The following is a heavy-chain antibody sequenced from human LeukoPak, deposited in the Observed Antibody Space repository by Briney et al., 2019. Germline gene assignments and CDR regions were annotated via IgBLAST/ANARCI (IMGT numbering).Heavy chain of an antibody. D-gene: IGHD3-22*01. V-gene: IGHV3-9*01. CDR1: GFTFNDHA. Sequence: GGSLRLSCAASGFTFNDHAMYWVRQAPGKGLEWVSGINWSGDNIGYADSVKGRFTISRDDAKNSLFLQMNSLRAEDTALYYCARASYYYDTTGLGAVDLWSQGTMVTVSS. J-gene: IGHJ3*01. CDR2: INWSGDNI. CDR3: ARASYYYDTTGLGAVDL.